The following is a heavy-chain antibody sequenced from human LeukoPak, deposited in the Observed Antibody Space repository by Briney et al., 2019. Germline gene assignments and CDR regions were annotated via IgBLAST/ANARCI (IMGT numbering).Heavy chain of an antibody. V-gene: IGHV4-30-2*01. J-gene: IGHJ3*02. Sequence: SETLSLTCAVSVVSISSVGYSWSWIRQPPGKGLEWTGYTYHSWSTYYNPSLNSPVTISVDRSKIQLSLKLSSVTAADTAVYYCARGQPPDSDFWSPAIDIWGQGTMVTVSS. CDR1: VVSISSVGYS. D-gene: IGHD3-3*01. CDR3: ARGQPPDSDFWSPAIDI. CDR2: TYHSWST.